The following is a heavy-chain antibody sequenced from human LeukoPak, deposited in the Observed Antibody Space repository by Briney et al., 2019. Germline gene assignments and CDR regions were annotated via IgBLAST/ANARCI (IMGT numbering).Heavy chain of an antibody. CDR3: ARVRIAAAGRGFDP. J-gene: IGHJ5*02. D-gene: IGHD6-13*01. V-gene: IGHV1-2*02. CDR2: INPNSGGT. CDR1: GYTFTGYY. Sequence: ASVKVSCKASGYTFTGYYMHWVRQAPGQGLEWMGWINPNSGGTNYAKKFQGSVTMTRDTSISTAYMELSRLRSDDTAVYYCARVRIAAAGRGFDPWGQGTLVTVSS.